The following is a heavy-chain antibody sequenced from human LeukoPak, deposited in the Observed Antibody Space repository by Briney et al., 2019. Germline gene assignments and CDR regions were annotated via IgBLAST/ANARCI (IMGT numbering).Heavy chain of an antibody. V-gene: IGHV3-9*03. Sequence: GGSLRLSCAASGFTFDDYAMHWVRQAPGKGLEWVSGISWNSGSIGCADSVKGRFTISRDNAKNSLYLQMNSLRAEDMALYYCAKGGSGSYYSYFDYWGQGTLVTVSS. CDR3: AKGGSGSYYSYFDY. CDR1: GFTFDDYA. J-gene: IGHJ4*02. D-gene: IGHD1-26*01. CDR2: ISWNSGSI.